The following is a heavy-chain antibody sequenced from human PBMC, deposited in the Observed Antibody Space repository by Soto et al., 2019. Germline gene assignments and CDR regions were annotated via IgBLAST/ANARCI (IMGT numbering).Heavy chain of an antibody. J-gene: IGHJ6*02. CDR2: INPNSGGT. Sequence: ASVKVSCKASGYTFTGYYMHWVRQAPGQGLEWMGWINPNSGGTNYAQKFQGWFTMTRDTSISTAYMELSRLRSDDTAVYYCASSSSYSRNYYYYGMDVWGQGTKVTVS. CDR3: ASSSSYSRNYYYYGMDV. V-gene: IGHV1-2*04. CDR1: GYTFTGYY. D-gene: IGHD6-6*01.